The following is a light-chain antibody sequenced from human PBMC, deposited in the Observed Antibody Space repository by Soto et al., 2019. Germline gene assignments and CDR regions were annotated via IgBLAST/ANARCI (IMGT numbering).Light chain of an antibody. J-gene: IGKJ1*01. CDR2: EAS. Sequence: DIVMTESPATLFASVVDRVTISCRASQNIYTWLAWYQQKPGKAPKLLIYEASSLETGVPSRFSGSGSGTEFTLTISSLQPDDFATYYCQQYNSYSRTFGQGTKVE. CDR1: QNIYTW. V-gene: IGKV1-5*03. CDR3: QQYNSYSRT.